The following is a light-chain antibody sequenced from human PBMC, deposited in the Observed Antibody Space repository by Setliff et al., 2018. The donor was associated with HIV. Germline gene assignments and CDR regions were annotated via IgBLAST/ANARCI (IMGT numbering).Light chain of an antibody. CDR2: DVS. Sequence: QSALTQPRSVSGFPGQSVTISCTGTSSDVGGYNYVSWYQQHPGKAPKLMIYDVSKRPSGVPDRFSGSKSGNTASLTISGLQAEDEADYYCSSYTSSSPPYVFGTGTKVTVL. CDR1: SSDVGGYNY. CDR3: SSYTSSSPPYV. J-gene: IGLJ1*01. V-gene: IGLV2-11*01.